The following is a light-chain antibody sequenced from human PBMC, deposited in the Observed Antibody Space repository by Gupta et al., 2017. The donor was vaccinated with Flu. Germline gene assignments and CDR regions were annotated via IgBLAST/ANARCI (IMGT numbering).Light chain of an antibody. J-gene: IGKJ1*01. CDR3: QQSYLPPWT. V-gene: IGKV1-39*01. Sequence: DIQMTQSPSSLSASVGDRVTLTCRASQGISDFLSWYQQKPGTAPKLLISSASTLKGGVPSRFSGSGSGADFTLTISSLQPEDFATYYCQQSYLPPWTFGQGTKVEIK. CDR2: SAS. CDR1: QGISDF.